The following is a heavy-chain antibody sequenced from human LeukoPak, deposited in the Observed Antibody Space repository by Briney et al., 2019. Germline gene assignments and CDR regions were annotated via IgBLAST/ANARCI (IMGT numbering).Heavy chain of an antibody. D-gene: IGHD6-19*01. Sequence: SETLSLTCTVSGGSISSSSYYWGWIRQPPGKGLEWIGSIYHSGSTYYNPSLKSRVTISVDTSKNQFSLKLSSVTAADMAVYYCAMPGIAVAAFDYWGQGTLVTVSS. CDR3: AMPGIAVAAFDY. CDR2: IYHSGST. V-gene: IGHV4-39*07. J-gene: IGHJ4*02. CDR1: GGSISSSSYY.